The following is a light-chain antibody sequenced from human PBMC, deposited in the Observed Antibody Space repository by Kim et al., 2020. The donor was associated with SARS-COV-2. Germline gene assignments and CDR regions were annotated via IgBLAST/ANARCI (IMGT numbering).Light chain of an antibody. J-gene: IGKJ1*01. Sequence: DIQMTQSPSSLSASVGDRVTITCRASQSISTWLAWYQQRPGKAPKLLIYDASSLKSGVPSRFSGSGSGTEFTLTISSLQPDDFASYYCQQYNSDSPTFGQGTKVDIK. CDR1: QSISTW. CDR2: DAS. CDR3: QQYNSDSPT. V-gene: IGKV1-5*01.